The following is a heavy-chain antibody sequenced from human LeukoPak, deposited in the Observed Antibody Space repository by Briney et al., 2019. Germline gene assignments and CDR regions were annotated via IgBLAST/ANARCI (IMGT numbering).Heavy chain of an antibody. Sequence: SETLSLTCTVSGGSISSYYWSWIRQPPGKRLEWIGYIYYSGSTNYNPSLKSRVTISVDTSKNQFSLKLSSVTAADTALYYCARKSYGQAFDIWGQGTMVTVSS. CDR3: ARKSYGQAFDI. D-gene: IGHD5-18*01. V-gene: IGHV4-59*01. J-gene: IGHJ3*02. CDR1: GGSISSYY. CDR2: IYYSGST.